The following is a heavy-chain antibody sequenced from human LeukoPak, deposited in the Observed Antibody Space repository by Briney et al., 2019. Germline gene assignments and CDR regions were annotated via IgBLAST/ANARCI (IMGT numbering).Heavy chain of an antibody. CDR1: GFTFSSYA. CDR2: ISGSGGST. D-gene: IGHD3-22*01. V-gene: IGHV3-23*01. CDR3: APHYYDSSGYSYFDY. J-gene: IGHJ4*02. Sequence: GGSLRLSCAASGFTFSSYAMSWVRQAPGKGLEWVSAISGSGGSTYYADSVKGRFTISRVNSKNTLYLQMNSLRAEDTAVYYCAPHYYDSSGYSYFDYWGQGTLVTVSS.